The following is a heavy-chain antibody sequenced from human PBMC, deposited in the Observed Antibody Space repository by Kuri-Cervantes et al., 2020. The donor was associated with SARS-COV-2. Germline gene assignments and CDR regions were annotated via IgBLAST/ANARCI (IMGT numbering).Heavy chain of an antibody. CDR2: LDHSGKA. CDR3: ARGSVVVVPATYYFDY. CDR1: GGSLNNFY. D-gene: IGHD2-2*01. V-gene: IGHV4-34*01. J-gene: IGHJ4*02. Sequence: GSLRLSCAVYGGSLNNFYWSWIRQSPGKGPEWIGELDHSGKANYTPSLKSRVTISVDTSKNQFSLKLSSVTAADTAVYYCARGSVVVVPATYYFDYWGQGTLVTVSS.